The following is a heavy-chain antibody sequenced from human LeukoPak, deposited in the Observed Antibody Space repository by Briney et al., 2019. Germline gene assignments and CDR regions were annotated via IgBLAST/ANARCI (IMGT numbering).Heavy chain of an antibody. CDR1: GGSMTSSNW. V-gene: IGHV4-4*02. CDR2: IHHGGST. D-gene: IGHD6-13*01. J-gene: IGHJ5*02. Sequence: PSETLSLTCVISGGSMTSSNWWSWVRQSPGKGLEWIGEIHHGGSTNYHTSLKSRVTISIDKSKNQFSLKLTSVTAADTAVYYCAKEQLAIHNWFDPWGQGTLVTVSS. CDR3: AKEQLAIHNWFDP.